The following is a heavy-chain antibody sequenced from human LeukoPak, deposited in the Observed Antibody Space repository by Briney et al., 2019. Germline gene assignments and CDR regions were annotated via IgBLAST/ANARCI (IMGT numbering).Heavy chain of an antibody. Sequence: GASVKVSCKASGCTFTSYGISWVRQAPGQGLEWMGWISAYNGNTNYAQNFQGRVTITTDTSTSTAYMELRSLRSDDTAVYYCAREGGEYSSSMGYYYYGMDDWGQGTTVSVSS. CDR1: GCTFTSYG. V-gene: IGHV1-18*01. D-gene: IGHD6-6*01. CDR3: AREGGEYSSSMGYYYYGMDD. CDR2: ISAYNGNT. J-gene: IGHJ6*02.